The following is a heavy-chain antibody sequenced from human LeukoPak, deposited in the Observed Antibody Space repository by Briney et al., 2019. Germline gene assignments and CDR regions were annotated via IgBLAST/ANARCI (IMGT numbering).Heavy chain of an antibody. D-gene: IGHD6-25*01. CDR1: GFTFSSYW. Sequence: GGSLRLSCAASGFTFSSYWMHWVRQAPGKGLVWVSRINSDGGSTSYTDSVKGRFTISRDNAKNTLYLQMNSLRAEDTAVYYCARRSAAKDAFDIWGQGTMVTVSS. CDR3: ARRSAAKDAFDI. J-gene: IGHJ3*02. CDR2: INSDGGST. V-gene: IGHV3-74*01.